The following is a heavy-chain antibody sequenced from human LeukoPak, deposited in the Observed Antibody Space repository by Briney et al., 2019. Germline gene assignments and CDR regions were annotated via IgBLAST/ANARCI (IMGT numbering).Heavy chain of an antibody. CDR2: IRGSGGST. J-gene: IGHJ4*02. Sequence: GGSLRLSCAASGFTFSSCAMSWVRQAPGKGLEWVSAIRGSGGSTYYADSVKGRFTISRDNSKNTLSLQTNSLRAEDTAVYYCAKDVVVVAATRDFDYWGQGTLVTVPS. CDR1: GFTFSSCA. CDR3: AKDVVVVAATRDFDY. V-gene: IGHV3-23*01. D-gene: IGHD2-15*01.